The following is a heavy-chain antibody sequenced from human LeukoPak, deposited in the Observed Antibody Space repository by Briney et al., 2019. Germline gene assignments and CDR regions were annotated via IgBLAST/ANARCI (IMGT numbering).Heavy chain of an antibody. V-gene: IGHV1-2*02. D-gene: IGHD1-26*01. CDR1: GYTFTGYY. CDR3: ARDMDSGPDFFDY. Sequence: PSVNVSCTASGYTFTGYYMHGVRQAPGQGLDWMGWINPNSGGTNYAQKFQGRVTMTRDRSISTAYMELSRLRSDHTAVYYCARDMDSGPDFFDYWGLGTLVTVSS. J-gene: IGHJ4*02. CDR2: INPNSGGT.